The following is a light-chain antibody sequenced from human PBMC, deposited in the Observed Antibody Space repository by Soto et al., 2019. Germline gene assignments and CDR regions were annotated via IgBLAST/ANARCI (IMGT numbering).Light chain of an antibody. CDR2: GTS. V-gene: IGKV3-15*01. CDR3: QQSNNWPWT. CDR1: QSVSSN. J-gene: IGKJ1*01. Sequence: EIVMTQSPATLSVSPGERATLSCRASQSVSSNLAWYQQKPGQGPRLLIYGTSTRATGIPARFSGSGSGTESTLTINSLQSEDFAVYYCQQSNNWPWTFGQGTKVEIK.